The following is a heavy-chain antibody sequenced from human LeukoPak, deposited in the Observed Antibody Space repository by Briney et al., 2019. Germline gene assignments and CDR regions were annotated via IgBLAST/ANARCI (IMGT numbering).Heavy chain of an antibody. CDR2: ISSSGSTI. Sequence: PGGSLRLSCAASGFIFSDYYMSWIRQAPGKGLEWVSYISSSGSTIYYADSVKGRFTISRDNAKNSLYLQMNSLRAEDTAVYYCARDTPYYYDSSGYSSDYYFDYWGQGTLVTVSS. CDR1: GFIFSDYY. V-gene: IGHV3-11*04. J-gene: IGHJ4*02. CDR3: ARDTPYYYDSSGYSSDYYFDY. D-gene: IGHD3-22*01.